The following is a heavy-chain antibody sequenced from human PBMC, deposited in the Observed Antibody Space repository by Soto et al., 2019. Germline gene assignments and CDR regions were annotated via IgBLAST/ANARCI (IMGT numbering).Heavy chain of an antibody. D-gene: IGHD6-19*01. J-gene: IGHJ4*02. CDR1: GYTFRSYG. Sequence: QVQLVQSRPEVRRPGTSLKVACKPSGYTFRSYGISWVRQAPGQGLEWMGWISPYYGKSNYAQKFQDRMTMTTDPSTSTAFMELKSLKSNDTAMYYCARDLLAVAGTIDYWGQGTLISVSS. CDR2: ISPYYGKS. CDR3: ARDLLAVAGTIDY. V-gene: IGHV1-18*01.